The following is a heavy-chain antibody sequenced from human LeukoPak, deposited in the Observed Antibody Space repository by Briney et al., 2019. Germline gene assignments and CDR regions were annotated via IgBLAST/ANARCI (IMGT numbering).Heavy chain of an antibody. CDR3: ARRSYYYDSSGYYNWFDP. J-gene: IGHJ5*02. Sequence: GESLKISCKGSGYSFTSYWIGWVRQMPRKGLEWMGIIYPGDSDTRYSPSFQGQVTISADKSISTAYLQWSSLKASDIAMYYCARRSYYYDSSGYYNWFDPWGQGTLVTVSS. CDR2: IYPGDSDT. CDR1: GYSFTSYW. D-gene: IGHD3-22*01. V-gene: IGHV5-51*01.